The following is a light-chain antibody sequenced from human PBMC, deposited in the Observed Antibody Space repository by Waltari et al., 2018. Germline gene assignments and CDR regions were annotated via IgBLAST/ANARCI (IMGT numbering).Light chain of an antibody. CDR2: DAS. V-gene: IGKV3-20*01. CDR1: EFVGNDY. J-gene: IGKJ1*01. CDR3: QQYYSSPWT. Sequence: EIVLTQSPGTLSWSPGERATLSCRASEFVGNDYLAWYQQKPGQAPRLLIYDASRRATGTPDRFSGSGSGTDFSLTISRLEPEDFAVYYCQQYYSSPWTFGQGTKV.